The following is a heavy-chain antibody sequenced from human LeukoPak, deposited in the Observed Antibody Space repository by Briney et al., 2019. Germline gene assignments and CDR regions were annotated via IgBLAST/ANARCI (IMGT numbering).Heavy chain of an antibody. CDR3: ARGGDISYYYYMDV. V-gene: IGHV4-59*01. CDR2: ISYTGST. D-gene: IGHD3-3*02. CDR1: GGSISSYY. J-gene: IGHJ6*03. Sequence: SETLSLTCTVSGGSISSYYWSWIRQPPGKGLEWIGYISYTGSTNYNPSLKSRVTMSVDTSKNQFSLKLNSMTAADTAVYYCARGGDISYYYYMDVWGKGTTVTISS.